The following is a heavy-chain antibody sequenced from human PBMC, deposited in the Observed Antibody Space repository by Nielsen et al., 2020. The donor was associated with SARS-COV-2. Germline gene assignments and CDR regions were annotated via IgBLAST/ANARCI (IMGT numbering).Heavy chain of an antibody. D-gene: IGHD1-26*01. J-gene: IGHJ3*02. Sequence: SETLSLTCTVSGGSISSSSYYWGWIRQPPGKGLEWIGSIYYSGSTYYNPSLKSRVTISVDTSKNQFSLKLSSVTAADTAVYYCARIRGSYDAFDIWGQGTMVTV. CDR3: ARIRGSYDAFDI. CDR2: IYYSGST. CDR1: GGSISSSSYY. V-gene: IGHV4-39*01.